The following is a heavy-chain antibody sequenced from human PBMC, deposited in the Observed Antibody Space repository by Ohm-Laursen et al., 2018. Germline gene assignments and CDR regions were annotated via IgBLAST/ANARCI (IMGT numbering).Heavy chain of an antibody. CDR3: ARQESSGWYPDY. Sequence: GTLSLTCTVSGGSISSYSWSWIRQPAGKGLEWIGRIYTSGSTNYNPSLKSRVTMSVDTSKNQFSPKLGSVTAADTAVYYCARQESSGWYPDYWGQGTLVTVSS. J-gene: IGHJ4*02. CDR1: GGSISSYS. CDR2: IYTSGST. D-gene: IGHD6-19*01. V-gene: IGHV4-4*07.